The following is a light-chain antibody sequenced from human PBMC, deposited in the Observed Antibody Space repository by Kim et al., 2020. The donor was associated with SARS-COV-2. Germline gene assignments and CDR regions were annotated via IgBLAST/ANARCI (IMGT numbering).Light chain of an antibody. Sequence: ELTQPPSASGTPGQRVTISCSGSSSNIGSNYVYWYQQLPGTAPKLLIYRNNQRPSGVPDRFSGSKSGTSASLAISGLQSEDEADYYCAAWDDSLNGVIFGGGTQLTVL. J-gene: IGLJ2*01. CDR3: AAWDDSLNGVI. CDR1: SSNIGSNY. V-gene: IGLV1-47*01. CDR2: RNN.